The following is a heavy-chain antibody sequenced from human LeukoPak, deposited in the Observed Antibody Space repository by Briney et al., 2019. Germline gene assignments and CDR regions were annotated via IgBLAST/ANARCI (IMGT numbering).Heavy chain of an antibody. V-gene: IGHV3-23*01. CDR2: ISGSGGTT. Sequence: GGSLRLSCAASGFTFSSYAMNWVRQAPGKGLEWVSSISGSGGTTYYAGSVKGRFTISRDNSKNTLFLQMNSLRAEDTAVYYCAKDLGDSSGYYLVYFDYWGQGTLVTVSS. CDR1: GFTFSSYA. D-gene: IGHD3-22*01. CDR3: AKDLGDSSGYYLVYFDY. J-gene: IGHJ4*02.